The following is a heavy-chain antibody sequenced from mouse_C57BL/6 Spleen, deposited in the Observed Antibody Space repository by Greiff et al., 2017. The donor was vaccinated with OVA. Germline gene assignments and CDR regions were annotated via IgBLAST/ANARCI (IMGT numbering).Heavy chain of an antibody. CDR3: VTGTGYYYAMDD. Sequence: VQLQQPGAELVKPGASVTLSCKASGYTFTSYWMHWVKQRPGQGLEWIGMIHPNSGSTNYNEKFKSKATLTVDKSSSTAYMQLSSLTSEDSAVYYCVTGTGYYYAMDDWGQGTSVTVSS. V-gene: IGHV1-64*01. CDR2: IHPNSGST. D-gene: IGHD4-1*01. CDR1: GYTFTSYW. J-gene: IGHJ4*01.